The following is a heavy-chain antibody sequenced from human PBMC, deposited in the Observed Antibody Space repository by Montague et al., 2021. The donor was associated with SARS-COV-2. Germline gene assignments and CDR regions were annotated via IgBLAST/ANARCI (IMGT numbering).Heavy chain of an antibody. CDR1: GGSVNSGSYS. V-gene: IGHV4-39*01. D-gene: IGHD3-3*01. Sequence: SETLSLTCTVSGGSVNSGSYSWDWIRQPPGKGLEWIGSIHYSGSTSYKPSLQSPVTISIDTSKNPFSLRVNSVTAAASAVYFCARRPGASYYVFWSGGFDIWGQGTMVTVS. J-gene: IGHJ3*02. CDR3: ARRPGASYYVFWSGGFDI. CDR2: IHYSGST.